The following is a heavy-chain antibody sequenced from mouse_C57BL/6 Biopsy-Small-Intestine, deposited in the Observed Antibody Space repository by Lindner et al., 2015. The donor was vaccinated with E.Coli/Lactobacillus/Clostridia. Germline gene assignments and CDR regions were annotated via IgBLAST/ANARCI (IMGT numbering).Heavy chain of an antibody. CDR2: IRPHTSGP. V-gene: IGHV14-4*02. CDR1: GYSFTGYY. CDR3: SRGQTASATDS. D-gene: IGHD1-1*01. Sequence: SVKVSCKASGYSFTGYYIHWVRQVPGQGLEWMGRIRPHTSGPNYALKFQGRVSMTTDTSTSTAYMELSGLTSADTALYYCSRGQTASATDSWGQGSLVTVSS. J-gene: IGHJ4*01.